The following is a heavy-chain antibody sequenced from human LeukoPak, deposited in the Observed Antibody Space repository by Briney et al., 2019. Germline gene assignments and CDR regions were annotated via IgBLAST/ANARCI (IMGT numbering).Heavy chain of an antibody. Sequence: SETLSLTCAVSGYSIRSGYYWAWIRQPPGKGLEWIGSLHHTSSTYYNPSLKSRVTMSVDKSNNKFSPNLSSVTAADTALYYCARDRESSPWELLLDYWGQGILVTVSS. V-gene: IGHV4-38-2*02. D-gene: IGHD1-26*01. CDR3: ARDRESSPWELLLDY. CDR1: GYSIRSGYY. J-gene: IGHJ4*02. CDR2: LHHTSST.